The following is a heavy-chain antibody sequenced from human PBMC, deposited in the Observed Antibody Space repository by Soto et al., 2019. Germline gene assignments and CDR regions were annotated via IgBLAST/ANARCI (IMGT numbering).Heavy chain of an antibody. CDR3: ASYSSGYLCDAFDI. J-gene: IGHJ3*02. CDR2: ISSSGSTI. CDR1: GFTFSSYE. Sequence: GGSLRLSCAASGFTFSSYEMNWVRQAPGKGLEWVSYISSSGSTIYYADSVKGRFTISRDNAKNSLYLQMNSLRAEDTAVYYCASYSSGYLCDAFDIWGQGTMVTVSS. D-gene: IGHD3-22*01. V-gene: IGHV3-48*03.